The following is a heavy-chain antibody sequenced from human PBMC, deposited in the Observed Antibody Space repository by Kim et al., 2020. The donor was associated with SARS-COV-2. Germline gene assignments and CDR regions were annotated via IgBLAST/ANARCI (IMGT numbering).Heavy chain of an antibody. J-gene: IGHJ6*02. V-gene: IGHV3-48*02. CDR2: ISSSSSTI. CDR3: ARPLYDYYGMDV. D-gene: IGHD3-16*01. CDR1: GFTFSSYS. Sequence: GGSLRLSCAASGFTFSSYSMNCVRQAPGKGLEWVSYISSSSSTIYYADSVKGRFTISRDNAKNSLYLQMNSLRDEDTAVYYCARPLYDYYGMDVWGQGTTVTVSS.